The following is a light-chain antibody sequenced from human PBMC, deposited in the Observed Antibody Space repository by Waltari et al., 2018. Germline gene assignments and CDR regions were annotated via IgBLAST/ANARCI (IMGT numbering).Light chain of an antibody. CDR2: DVS. V-gene: IGLV2-14*03. J-gene: IGLJ2*01. CDR1: SSDVGSYNS. CDR3: SSQSSNYVVL. Sequence: QSALTQPASVSGSPGQSITISCTGTSSDVGSYNSVSWYQDHPGQGPKVMIYDVSNRPSGVSARFSGSKSGNTASLTISGLQAVDEADYYCSSQSSNYVVLFGGGTKLTVL.